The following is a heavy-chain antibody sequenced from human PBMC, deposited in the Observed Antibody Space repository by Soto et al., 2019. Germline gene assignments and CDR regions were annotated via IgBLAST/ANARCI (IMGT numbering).Heavy chain of an antibody. CDR3: ARDGDFYGVDV. D-gene: IGHD3-3*01. CDR1: GFTLSNYW. CDR2: IRGSTYGSTT. V-gene: IGHV3-49*04. J-gene: IGHJ6*02. Sequence: GGSLRLSCAASGFTLSNYWMSWVRQAPGKGLEWLGYIRGSTYGSTTEYDPSVRGRIIISRDDSKSIGYLQMNSLKSEDTAVYYCARDGDFYGVDVWGQGTTVTVSS.